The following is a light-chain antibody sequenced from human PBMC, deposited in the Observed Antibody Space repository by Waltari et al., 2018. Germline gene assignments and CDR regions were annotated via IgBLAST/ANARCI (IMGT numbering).Light chain of an antibody. J-gene: IGLJ2*01. CDR1: SSDVGTYNL. CDR3: CSYAGGRPHVV. Sequence: QSALTQPASVSGSPGHSITISCTGTSSDVGTYNLVSWYQQHPGKAPKLMIYEGTKRPSGVSNRFSGSKSGNTASLTIAGLQAEDEAHYYCCSYAGGRPHVVFGGGTQLTVL. CDR2: EGT. V-gene: IGLV2-23*01.